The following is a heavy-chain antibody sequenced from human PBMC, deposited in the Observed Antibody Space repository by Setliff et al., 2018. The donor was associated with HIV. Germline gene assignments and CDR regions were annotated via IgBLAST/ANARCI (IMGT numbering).Heavy chain of an antibody. CDR3: ARGDYYDSGSYSPGGDVFDI. CDR1: GGTFRSHE. CDR2: IAPILNTG. J-gene: IGHJ3*02. V-gene: IGHV1-69*13. D-gene: IGHD3-22*01. Sequence: SVKVSCKASGGTFRSHEISWVRQAPGQGLEWMGGIAPILNTGNYAPKFQGRVTITADESTTTAYMELRTLRSDDTAVYYCARGDYYDSGSYSPGGDVFDIWGQGTMVTVSS.